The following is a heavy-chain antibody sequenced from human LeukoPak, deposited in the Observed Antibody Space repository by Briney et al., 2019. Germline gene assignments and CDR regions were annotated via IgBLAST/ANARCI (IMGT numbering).Heavy chain of an antibody. CDR3: AKDFASHYYYGMDV. D-gene: IGHD2-21*01. CDR1: GFTFSNCG. J-gene: IGHJ6*02. Sequence: GGSLRLSCAASGFTFSNCGMHWVRQAPGKGLEWVAVISYDGSNKYYADSVKGRFTISRDNSKNTLYLQMNSLRAEDTAVYYCAKDFASHYYYGMDVWGQGTTVTVSS. V-gene: IGHV3-30*18. CDR2: ISYDGSNK.